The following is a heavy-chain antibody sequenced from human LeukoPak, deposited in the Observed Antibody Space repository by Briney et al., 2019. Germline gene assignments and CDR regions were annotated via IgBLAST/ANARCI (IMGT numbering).Heavy chain of an antibody. Sequence: GSLRLSCAASGFTFSSYAMSWIRQPPGKGLEWIGEINHSGSTNYNPSLKSRVTISVDTSKNQSSLKLSSVTAADTAVYYCARSGYTIFGVVDYYGMDVWGQGTTVTVSS. CDR1: GFTFSSYA. V-gene: IGHV4-34*01. J-gene: IGHJ6*02. D-gene: IGHD3-3*01. CDR2: INHSGST. CDR3: ARSGYTIFGVVDYYGMDV.